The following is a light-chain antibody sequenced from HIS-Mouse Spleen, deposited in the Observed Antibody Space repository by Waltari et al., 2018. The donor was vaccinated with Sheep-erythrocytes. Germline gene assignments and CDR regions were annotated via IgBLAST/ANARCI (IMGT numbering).Light chain of an antibody. CDR1: SSDVGGYNY. J-gene: IGLJ1*01. V-gene: IGLV2-11*01. Sequence: QSALTQPRSVSESPGQSVTISCTGTSSDVGGYNYVSWYQQHPGKAPKLMIYEVSKRPSGVPDRFSGSKSGNTASLTVSGLQAEDEADYYCCSYAGSYNHVFATGTKVTVL. CDR3: CSYAGSYNHV. CDR2: EVS.